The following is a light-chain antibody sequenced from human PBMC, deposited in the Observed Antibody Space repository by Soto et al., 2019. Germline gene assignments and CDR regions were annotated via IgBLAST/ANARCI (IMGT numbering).Light chain of an antibody. V-gene: IGLV2-14*01. CDR3: SSYTSSSTPHVV. CDR2: EVS. J-gene: IGLJ2*01. Sequence: QSVLTQPASVSGSHRQSITISCTGTSSDVGGYNYVSWYQQHPGKAPKLMIYEVSNRPSGVSNRFSGSTSGNTASLTISGLQAEDEADYYCSSYTSSSTPHVVFGGGTKVTVL. CDR1: SSDVGGYNY.